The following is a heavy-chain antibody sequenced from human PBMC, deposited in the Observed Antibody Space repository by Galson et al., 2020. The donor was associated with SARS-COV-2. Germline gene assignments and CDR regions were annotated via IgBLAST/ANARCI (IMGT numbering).Heavy chain of an antibody. Sequence: GESLKISCAASGFTFRIYAMHWVRQAPGKGLEWVAVISYDGSNKYYADSVKGRFTISRDNSKNTLYLQMNSLRAEDTAVYYCAREDYYYYGMDVWGQGSTVTVSS. J-gene: IGHJ6*02. CDR1: GFTFRIYA. CDR2: ISYDGSNK. V-gene: IGHV3-30-3*01. CDR3: AREDYYYYGMDV.